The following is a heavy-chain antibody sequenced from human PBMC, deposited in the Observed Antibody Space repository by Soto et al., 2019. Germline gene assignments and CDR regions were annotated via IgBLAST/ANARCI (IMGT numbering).Heavy chain of an antibody. CDR2: ISYDGSKK. CDR3: ASPVSDFDPYFDY. V-gene: IGHV3-30-3*01. J-gene: IGHJ4*02. D-gene: IGHD2-21*02. Sequence: GGPLRSSCAASVSPLSDFAMRWVRQAPGKGLEWVAVISYDGSKKYFADSVKGRFTISRDNSNNTLYLQMNSLRPDDTAVYQCASPVSDFDPYFDYWGQGTPVTVSS. CDR1: VSPLSDFA.